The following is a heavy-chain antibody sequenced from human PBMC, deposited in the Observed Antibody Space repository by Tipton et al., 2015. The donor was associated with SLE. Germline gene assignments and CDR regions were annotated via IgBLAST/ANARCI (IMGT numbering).Heavy chain of an antibody. V-gene: IGHV4-34*01. CDR3: ARWVAGAHFDY. Sequence: TLSLTCAVYGGSFSGYYWTWIRQPPGKGLEWIGEINHSGSTNYNPSLKSRVTISVDTSKNQFSLKLSSVTAADTAVYYCARWVAGAHFDYWGQGTLVTVSS. CDR1: GGSFSGYY. J-gene: IGHJ4*02. D-gene: IGHD2-15*01. CDR2: INHSGST.